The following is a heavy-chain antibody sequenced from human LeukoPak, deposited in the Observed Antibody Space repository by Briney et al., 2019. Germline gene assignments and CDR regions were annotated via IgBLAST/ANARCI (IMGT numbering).Heavy chain of an antibody. J-gene: IGHJ4*02. D-gene: IGHD5-18*01. CDR1: GFTFSSYA. CDR2: ISGSGGST. CDR3: AKAKGDTAMVTGFDY. Sequence: GGSLRLSCAASGFTFSSYAMSWVRQAPGKGLEWVSAISGSGGSTYYADSVKGRFTISRDNSKNTLYLQINSLRAEDTAVYYCAKAKGDTAMVTGFDYWGQGTLVTVSS. V-gene: IGHV3-23*01.